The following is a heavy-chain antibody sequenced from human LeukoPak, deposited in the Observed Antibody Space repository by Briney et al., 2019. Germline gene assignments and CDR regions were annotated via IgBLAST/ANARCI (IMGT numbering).Heavy chain of an antibody. D-gene: IGHD3-10*01. CDR1: GSTFSDYY. Sequence: GESLKISCKGSGSTFSDYYIAWVRQMPGKGLEWMGIIYPGDSSTRYSPSFQGQVTISADKSISTAYLQWSSLKASDTAIYYCARHTLINSPLDSWGQGTLVTVSS. V-gene: IGHV5-51*01. J-gene: IGHJ4*02. CDR2: IYPGDSST. CDR3: ARHTLINSPLDS.